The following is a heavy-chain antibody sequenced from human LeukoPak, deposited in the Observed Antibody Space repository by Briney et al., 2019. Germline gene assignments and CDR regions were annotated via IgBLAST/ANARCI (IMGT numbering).Heavy chain of an antibody. J-gene: IGHJ6*03. CDR2: IYTSGST. V-gene: IGHV4-61*02. D-gene: IGHD2-2*01. CDR3: ARGIESIVVVPAARFYYYYYMDV. Sequence: SETLSLTCTVSGSSISSGSYYWSWIRQPAGKGLEWIGRIYTSGSTNYNPSLKSRVTISVDTSKNQFSLKLSSVTAADTAVYYCARGIESIVVVPAARFYYYYYMDVWGKGTTVTISS. CDR1: GSSISSGSYY.